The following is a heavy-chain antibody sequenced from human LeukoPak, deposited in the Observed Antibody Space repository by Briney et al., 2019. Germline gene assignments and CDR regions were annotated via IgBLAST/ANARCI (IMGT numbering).Heavy chain of an antibody. V-gene: IGHV3-23*01. CDR2: ISGSGGST. D-gene: IGHD1-26*01. CDR3: AKDKPHHFLVGATSFDY. J-gene: IGHJ4*02. Sequence: GGSLRLSCAASGFTFTSYAMGWVCQAPGQGLEWVSAISGSGGSTYYADSVKGRFTISRDNSKNTLYLQMNSLRAEDTAVYYCAKDKPHHFLVGATSFDYWGQGTLVTVSS. CDR1: GFTFTSYA.